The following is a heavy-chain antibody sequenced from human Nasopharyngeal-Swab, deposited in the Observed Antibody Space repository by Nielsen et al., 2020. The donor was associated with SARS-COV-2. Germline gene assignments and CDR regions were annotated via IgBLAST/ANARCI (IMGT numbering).Heavy chain of an antibody. D-gene: IGHD3-3*01. CDR2: INSDGSST. CDR3: ARDGLDYDFWSAYFMDV. J-gene: IGHJ6*02. V-gene: IGHV3-74*01. Sequence: WIRQPPGKGLVWVSRINSDGSSTSYADSVKGRFTISRDNAKNTLYLQMNSLRAEDTAVYYCARDGLDYDFWSAYFMDVWGQGTTVT.